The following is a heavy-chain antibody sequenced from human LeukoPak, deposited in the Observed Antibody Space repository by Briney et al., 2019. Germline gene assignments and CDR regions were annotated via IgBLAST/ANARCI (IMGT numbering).Heavy chain of an antibody. Sequence: GASVKVSCKASGYTFTGYYMHWVRQAPGLGLVWMGRINPNSGGTNYAQKFQGRVTMTRDTSISTAYMELSRLRSDDTAVYYCARAKISSLLWFGGVLFDYWGQGTLVTVSS. J-gene: IGHJ4*02. CDR1: GYTFTGYY. V-gene: IGHV1-2*06. CDR2: INPNSGGT. D-gene: IGHD3-10*01. CDR3: ARAKISSLLWFGGVLFDY.